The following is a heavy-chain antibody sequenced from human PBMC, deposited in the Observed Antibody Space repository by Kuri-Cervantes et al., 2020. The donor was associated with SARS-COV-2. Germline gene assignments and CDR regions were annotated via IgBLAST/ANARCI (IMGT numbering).Heavy chain of an antibody. D-gene: IGHD3-16*02. V-gene: IGHV1-2*04. Sequence: ASVKVSCKASGYTFTDYYIHWVRQAPGQGLEWMGWINPNSGGTNSAQKFQGWVIMTRDTSISTAYMELSRLRCDDTAVYYCARGPSRGYFWGTYRGGWDTFDIWGQGTMVTVSS. CDR1: GYTFTDYY. CDR2: INPNSGGT. J-gene: IGHJ3*02. CDR3: ARGPSRGYFWGTYRGGWDTFDI.